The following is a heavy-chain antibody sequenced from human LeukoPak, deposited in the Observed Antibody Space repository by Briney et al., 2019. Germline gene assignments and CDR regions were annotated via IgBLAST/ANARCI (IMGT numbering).Heavy chain of an antibody. CDR3: ARGPVYSGGRDLDY. CDR1: GFTFSNFY. Sequence: GGSLRLSCAASGFTFSNFYMSWVRQAPGKGLEWVANIKQDGSEENYVDSVKGRFTISRDNAKNSLYLQMNSLRAEDTAVYYCARGPVYSGGRDLDYWGQGTLVTVSS. CDR2: IKQDGSEE. V-gene: IGHV3-7*05. D-gene: IGHD6-19*01. J-gene: IGHJ4*02.